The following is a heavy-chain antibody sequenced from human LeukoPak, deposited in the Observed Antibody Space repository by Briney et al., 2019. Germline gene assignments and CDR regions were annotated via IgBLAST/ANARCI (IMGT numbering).Heavy chain of an antibody. CDR1: GYTFIDYY. J-gene: IGHJ5*02. Sequence: ASVKVSCKASGYTFIDYYMNWVRQAPGQGLEWMGWINTNTGETNYAQKFQGRVTMTRDASISTVYMEPTSLTSDDTAVYYCARWGGVQFDPWGQGTLVTVSS. CDR2: INTNTGET. V-gene: IGHV1-2*02. CDR3: ARWGGVQFDP. D-gene: IGHD2-8*01.